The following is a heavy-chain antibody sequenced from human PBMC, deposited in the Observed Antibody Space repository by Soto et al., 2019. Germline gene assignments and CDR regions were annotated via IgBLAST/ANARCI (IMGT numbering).Heavy chain of an antibody. CDR1: GGSFSGYY. V-gene: IGHV4-34*01. Sequence: PSETLSLTGAVHGGSFSGYYWSWIRQPPGKGLEWIGEINHSGSTNYNPSLKSRVTISVDTSKNQFSLKLSSVTAADTAVYYCARDSVYYDSSGYQFDYWGQGTLVTVSS. CDR2: INHSGST. J-gene: IGHJ4*02. D-gene: IGHD3-22*01. CDR3: ARDSVYYDSSGYQFDY.